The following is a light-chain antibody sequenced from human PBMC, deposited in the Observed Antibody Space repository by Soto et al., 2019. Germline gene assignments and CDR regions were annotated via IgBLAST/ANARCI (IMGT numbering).Light chain of an antibody. CDR1: QSLLHSNGYNY. CDR2: LGS. V-gene: IGKV2-28*01. CDR3: MQALQTPFT. J-gene: IGKJ3*01. Sequence: DIVMTQSPLSLPVTPGEPASISCRSSQSLLHSNGYNYLDWYLQKPGQSLQLLIYLGSNRASGVPDRFSGSGSGTDFTLKISRVEAEDVGVYYCMQALQTPFTFCPGTKVDIK.